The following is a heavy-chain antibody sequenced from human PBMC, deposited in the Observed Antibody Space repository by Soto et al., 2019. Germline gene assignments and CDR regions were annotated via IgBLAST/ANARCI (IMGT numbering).Heavy chain of an antibody. CDR3: ARLAAAGTYYYRMDV. CDR1: GYSFTSYW. J-gene: IGHJ6*02. CDR2: IDPSDSYT. Sequence: GESLKISCKGSGYSFTSYWISWVRQMPGKGLEWMGRIDPSDSYTNYSPSFQGHVTISADKSISTAYLQWSSLKASDTAMYYCARLAAAGTYYYRMDVWGQGTTVTVSS. V-gene: IGHV5-10-1*01. D-gene: IGHD6-13*01.